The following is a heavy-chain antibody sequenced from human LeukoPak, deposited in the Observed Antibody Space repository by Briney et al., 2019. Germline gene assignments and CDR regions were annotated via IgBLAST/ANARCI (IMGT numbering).Heavy chain of an antibody. CDR1: GFTFSSYA. Sequence: GGSLRLSCAASGFTFSSYAMSWVRQAPGKGLEWVSAISDSVGRTYYVDSVKGRFTISRDNSKNTLYLQMNSLRAEDTAVYYCANHRRIYYYFDYWGQGTLVTVSS. D-gene: IGHD2-15*01. CDR2: ISDSVGRT. CDR3: ANHRRIYYYFDY. V-gene: IGHV3-23*01. J-gene: IGHJ4*02.